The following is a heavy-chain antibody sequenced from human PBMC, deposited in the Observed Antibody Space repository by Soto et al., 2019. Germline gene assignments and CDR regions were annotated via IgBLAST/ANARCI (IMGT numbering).Heavy chain of an antibody. CDR3: ARSFCSDSVSCNWFDP. V-gene: IGHV4-61*01. CDR1: GDSTRSSNCC. D-gene: IGHD2-15*01. J-gene: IGHJ5*02. Sequence: SETLSLTCSVSGDSTRSSNCCWSRNHQPPGKGLEWIGYIYYSGRTYYNPSLKSRVTTSVDTSKNQFSLKLSSVTAADTAVYYCARSFCSDSVSCNWFDPWGQGTLVTVSS. CDR2: IYYSGRT.